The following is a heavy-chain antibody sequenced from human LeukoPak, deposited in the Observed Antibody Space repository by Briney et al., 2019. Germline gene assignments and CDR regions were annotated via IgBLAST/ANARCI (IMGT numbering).Heavy chain of an antibody. J-gene: IGHJ4*02. D-gene: IGHD6-13*01. V-gene: IGHV3-30*18. Sequence: GGSLRLSCAAFGFIFSSYGMHWVRQAPGKGLEWVAVISYDGSNKYYADPVKGRFTISRDNSKNTLYLQMNSLRAEDTAVYYCAKGSEVAAAGTQGAHTYFDYWGQGTLVTVSS. CDR3: AKGSEVAAAGTQGAHTYFDY. CDR2: ISYDGSNK. CDR1: GFIFSSYG.